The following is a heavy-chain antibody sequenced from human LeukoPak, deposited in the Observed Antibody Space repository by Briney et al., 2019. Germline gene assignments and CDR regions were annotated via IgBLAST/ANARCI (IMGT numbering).Heavy chain of an antibody. CDR3: AKGAGGFSYYNWFDP. CDR2: IYYSGTT. J-gene: IGHJ5*02. V-gene: IGHV4-39*07. Sequence: PSETLSLTCTVSGGSISSSPYYWGWIRQPPGKGLEWIGSIYYSGTTHYNPSLESRVTISVDTSKNQFSLKMASVTAADTAIYYCAKGAGGFSYYNWFDPWGQGTLVTVSS. D-gene: IGHD5-18*01. CDR1: GGSISSSPYY.